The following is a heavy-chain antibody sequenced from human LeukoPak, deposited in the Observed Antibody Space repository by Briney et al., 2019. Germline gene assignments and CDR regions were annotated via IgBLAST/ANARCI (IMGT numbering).Heavy chain of an antibody. J-gene: IGHJ5*01. Sequence: PGGSLRLSCAASGFTFSSYEMNWVRQAPGKGLEWVSYISSSGSTIYYADSVKGRFTISRDNAKNSLYLQMNSLRAEDTAVYYCARVGVSSIAAGPKKRNWFDSWGQGTLVTVSS. CDR3: ARVGVSSIAAGPKKRNWFDS. D-gene: IGHD6-6*01. CDR1: GFTFSSYE. V-gene: IGHV3-48*03. CDR2: ISSSGSTI.